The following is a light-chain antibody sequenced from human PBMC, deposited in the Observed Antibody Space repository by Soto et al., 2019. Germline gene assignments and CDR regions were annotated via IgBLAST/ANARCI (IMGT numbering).Light chain of an antibody. Sequence: DIRMTQSPSTLSASVGDRVTITCRASQSVSAWLAWYQQKPGKAPKFLMYDASSLEGGVPSRFSGSGFGTEFTLTITNLQPADFATYYCQQYSDFLISFGPGTTVDFK. J-gene: IGKJ3*01. CDR3: QQYSDFLIS. CDR2: DAS. CDR1: QSVSAW. V-gene: IGKV1-5*01.